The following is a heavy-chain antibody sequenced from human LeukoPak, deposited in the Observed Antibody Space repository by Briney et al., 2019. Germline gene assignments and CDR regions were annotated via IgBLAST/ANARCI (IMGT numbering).Heavy chain of an antibody. CDR2: INHSGST. J-gene: IGHJ4*02. V-gene: IGHV4-34*01. Sequence: PSETLSLTCVVYGGSFSGYYWSWIRQPPGKGLEWIGEINHSGSTNYNPSLKSRVTISVDTSKNQFSLKLSSVTAADTAVYYCARKSMVRGVDYWGQGTLVTVSS. CDR1: GGSFSGYY. CDR3: ARKSMVRGVDY. D-gene: IGHD3-10*01.